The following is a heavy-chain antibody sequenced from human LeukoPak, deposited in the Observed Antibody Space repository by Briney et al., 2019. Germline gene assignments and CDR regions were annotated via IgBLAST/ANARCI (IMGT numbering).Heavy chain of an antibody. J-gene: IGHJ4*02. D-gene: IGHD4-17*01. CDR2: IWTTGST. CDR3: ARDTRTTPRGGYFDY. Sequence: SQTLSLTCTVSGGSISSATYYWSWIRQPVGKGLERVGRIWTTGSTSYNPSLKSRVTMSLDTSKNQFSLSLSSVTAADTAVYYCARDTRTTPRGGYFDYWGQGALVTVSS. V-gene: IGHV4-61*02. CDR1: GGSISSATYY.